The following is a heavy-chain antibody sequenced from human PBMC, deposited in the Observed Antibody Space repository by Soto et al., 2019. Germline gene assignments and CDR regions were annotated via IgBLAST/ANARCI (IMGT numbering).Heavy chain of an antibody. CDR2: ISYDGSDK. Sequence: GGSLRLSCAASGFTFSSYAMHWVRQAPGKGLEWVAVISYDGSDKYYADSVKGRFTISRDNSKNTLYLQMNSLRPEDTAVYHCARDCGRDGYTPVRFWGQGTLVTVSS. D-gene: IGHD5-12*01. CDR1: GFTFSSYA. CDR3: ARDCGRDGYTPVRF. J-gene: IGHJ4*02. V-gene: IGHV3-30-3*01.